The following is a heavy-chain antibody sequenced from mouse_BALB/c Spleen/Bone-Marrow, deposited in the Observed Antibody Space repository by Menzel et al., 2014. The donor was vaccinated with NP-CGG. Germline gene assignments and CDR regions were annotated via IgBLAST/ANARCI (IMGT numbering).Heavy chain of an antibody. CDR2: ISRGSSTI. D-gene: IGHD2-14*01. CDR1: GFTFSSFG. CDR3: ARDVPLYDVGYFDY. Sequence: EVKLMESGGGLVQPGGSRKLSCAASGFTFSSFGMHWVRQAPEKGLEWVAYISRGSSTIYYADTVKGRFTISRDNPKNTLFLQMTSLRSEDTAMYYCARDVPLYDVGYFDYWGQGTTLTVSS. J-gene: IGHJ2*01. V-gene: IGHV5-17*02.